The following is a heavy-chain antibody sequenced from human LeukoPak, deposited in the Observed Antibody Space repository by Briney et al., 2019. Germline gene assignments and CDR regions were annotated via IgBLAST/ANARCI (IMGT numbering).Heavy chain of an antibody. V-gene: IGHV4-34*01. Sequence: PSETLSLTCAVYGGSLSGYYWSWIRQPPGKGLVWIGEINHSGSTNYNPSLKSRVTISVDTSKNQFSLKLSSVTAADTAVYYCARTVPYYYYYMDVWGKGTTVTVSS. J-gene: IGHJ6*03. CDR1: GGSLSGYY. D-gene: IGHD4-17*01. CDR3: ARTVPYYYYYMDV. CDR2: INHSGST.